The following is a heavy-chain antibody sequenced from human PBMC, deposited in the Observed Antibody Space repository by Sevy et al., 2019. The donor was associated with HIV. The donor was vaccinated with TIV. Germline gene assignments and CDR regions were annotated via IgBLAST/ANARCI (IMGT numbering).Heavy chain of an antibody. J-gene: IGHJ5*02. D-gene: IGHD3-10*01. CDR1: GGSISSSSYY. CDR2: IYYSGST. V-gene: IGHV4-39*01. Sequence: SETLSLTCTVSGGSISSSSYYWGWIRQPPGKGLEWIGSIYYSGSTYYNPSLKSRVTISVDTSKNQFSLKLSSVTAADTAVYYRARLSMVQGVISNWFDPWGQGTLVTVSS. CDR3: ARLSMVQGVISNWFDP.